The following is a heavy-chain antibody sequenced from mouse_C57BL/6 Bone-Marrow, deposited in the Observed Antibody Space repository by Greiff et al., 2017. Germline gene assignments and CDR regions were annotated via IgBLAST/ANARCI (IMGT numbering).Heavy chain of an antibody. CDR2: IDPETGGT. CDR1: GYTFTDYE. CDR3: TKGFAY. V-gene: IGHV1-15*01. J-gene: IGHJ3*01. Sequence: LVESGAELVRPGASVTLSCKASGYTFTDYEMHWVKQTPVHGLEWIGAIDPETGGTAYNQKFKGKAILTADKSSSTAYMELRSLTSEDSAVYYCTKGFAYLYQGTLVPVSA.